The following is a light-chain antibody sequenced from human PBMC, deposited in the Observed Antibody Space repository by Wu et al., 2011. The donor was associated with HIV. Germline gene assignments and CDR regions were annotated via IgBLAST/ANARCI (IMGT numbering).Light chain of an antibody. CDR3: QQYGSTYS. J-gene: IGKJ2*03. V-gene: IGKV3-20*01. Sequence: EIVLTQSPATLSLSPGERATLSCRASQSVSSNYLAWYQQKPGQAPRLLIYGASTRATGVPARFSGGGSGTDFTLTISRLEPEDFAVYYCQQYGSTYSFGQGTKLEI. CDR2: GAS. CDR1: QSVSSNY.